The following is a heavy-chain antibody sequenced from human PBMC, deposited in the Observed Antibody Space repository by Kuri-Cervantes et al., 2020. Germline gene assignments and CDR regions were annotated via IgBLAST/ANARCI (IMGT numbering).Heavy chain of an antibody. CDR2: ISWNSGSI. J-gene: IGHJ4*02. V-gene: IGHV3-9*01. Sequence: GGSLRLSCAASGFTFDDYAMHWVRQAPGKGLEWVSGISWNSGSIGYADSVKGRFTISRDNAKNSLYLQMNSLRAEDTALYYCAKDLRGGSVAGTGIFDYWGQGTLVTVSS. CDR1: GFTFDDYA. D-gene: IGHD6-19*01. CDR3: AKDLRGGSVAGTGIFDY.